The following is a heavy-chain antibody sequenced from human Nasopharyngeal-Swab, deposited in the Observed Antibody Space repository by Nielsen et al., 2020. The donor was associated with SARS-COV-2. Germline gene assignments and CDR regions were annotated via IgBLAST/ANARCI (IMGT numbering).Heavy chain of an antibody. V-gene: IGHV3-21*01. J-gene: IGHJ4*02. CDR2: ISSSSSYI. Sequence: GESLKISCAASGFTFSGYSMNWVRQAPGKGLEWVSSISSSSSYIYYADSVKGRFTISRDNAKNSLYLQMNSLRAEDTAVYYCATAFGVTMISPCNYWGQGTLVTVSS. CDR1: GFTFSGYS. CDR3: ATAFGVTMISPCNY. D-gene: IGHD3-22*01.